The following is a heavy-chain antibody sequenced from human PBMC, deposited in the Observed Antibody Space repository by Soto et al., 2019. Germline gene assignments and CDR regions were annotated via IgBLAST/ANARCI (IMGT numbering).Heavy chain of an antibody. D-gene: IGHD3-22*01. J-gene: IGHJ4*02. Sequence: GGSLRLSXAASGFTFSSHAMSWVRQAPGKGLEWVSTISDYGGTTNYADSVKGRFTISRDNSKSTLFLQMNSLRVEDTAVYYCAKGFYYESSGYPAPFDYWGQGILVTVSS. V-gene: IGHV3-23*01. CDR2: ISDYGGTT. CDR1: GFTFSSHA. CDR3: AKGFYYESSGYPAPFDY.